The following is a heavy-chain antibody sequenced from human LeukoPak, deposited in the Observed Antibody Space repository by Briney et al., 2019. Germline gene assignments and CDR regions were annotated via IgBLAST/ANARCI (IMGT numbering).Heavy chain of an antibody. CDR1: GGSISSYY. V-gene: IGHV4-59*01. CDR2: IHYSGST. D-gene: IGHD6-6*01. Sequence: NASETLSLTCTVSGGSISSYYWSWIRQPPGKGLEWIGYIHYSGSTNNNPSLKSRVTISVDTSKNQFSLKLSSVTAADTAVYYCARDRSIAARRVYYMDVWGKGTTVTVSS. CDR3: ARDRSIAARRVYYMDV. J-gene: IGHJ6*03.